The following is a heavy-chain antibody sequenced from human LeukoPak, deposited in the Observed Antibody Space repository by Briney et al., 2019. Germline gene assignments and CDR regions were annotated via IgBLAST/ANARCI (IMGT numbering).Heavy chain of an antibody. V-gene: IGHV1-69*04. CDR3: AGRDGYNLGYFDY. CDR2: IIPILGIA. CDR1: GGTFSSYA. D-gene: IGHD5-24*01. Sequence: GASVKVSCKASGGTFSSYAISWVRQAPGQGLEWMGRIIPILGIANYAQKFQGRVTITADKSTSTAYMELSSLRSEDTAVYYCAGRDGYNLGYFDYWGQGTLVTVSS. J-gene: IGHJ4*02.